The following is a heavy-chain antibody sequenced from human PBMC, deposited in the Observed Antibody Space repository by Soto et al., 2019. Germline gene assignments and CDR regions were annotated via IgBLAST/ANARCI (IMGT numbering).Heavy chain of an antibody. J-gene: IGHJ6*02. CDR2: INPNSGGT. CDR3: AREGLGGNSWHYYYYGMDV. V-gene: IGHV1-2*04. Sequence: AASVKVSCKASGYTFTGYYMHWVRQAPGQGLEWMGWINPNSGGTNYAQKFQGWVTMTRDTSISTAYMELSRLRSDDTAVYYCAREGLGGNSWHYYYYGMDVRGQGTTVTVSS. D-gene: IGHD6-13*01. CDR1: GYTFTGYY.